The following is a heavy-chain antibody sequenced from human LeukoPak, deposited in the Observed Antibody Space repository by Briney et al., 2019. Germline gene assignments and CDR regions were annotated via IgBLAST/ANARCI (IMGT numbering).Heavy chain of an antibody. CDR2: VQHIGGET. V-gene: IGHV3-7*01. CDR1: GFTFSNSW. J-gene: IGHJ1*01. D-gene: IGHD4-11*01. Sequence: GGSLRLSCAGSGFTFSNSWMGWVRQAPGKGLEWVANVQHIGGETYYVDSVKGRFTISRDNAKNSVYLQMNSLGTDDTAVYYCATYSILNAREFRYWGQGTLVTVTS. CDR3: ATYSILNAREFRY.